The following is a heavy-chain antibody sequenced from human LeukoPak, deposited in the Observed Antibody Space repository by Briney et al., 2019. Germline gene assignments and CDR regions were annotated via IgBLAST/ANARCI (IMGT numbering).Heavy chain of an antibody. D-gene: IGHD3-10*01. Sequence: SETLSLTCTVSGGSISSYYWSWIRQPPGKGLEWIGYIYYSGGTNYNPSLKSRVTISVDTSKNQFSLKLSSVTAADTAVYYCARVMANDAFDIWGQGTMVTVSS. CDR2: IYYSGGT. J-gene: IGHJ3*02. V-gene: IGHV4-59*01. CDR3: ARVMANDAFDI. CDR1: GGSISSYY.